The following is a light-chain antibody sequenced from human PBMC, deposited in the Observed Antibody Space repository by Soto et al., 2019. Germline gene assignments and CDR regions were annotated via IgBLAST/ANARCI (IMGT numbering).Light chain of an antibody. CDR3: QQRSHWPRT. CDR1: QSVSSY. CDR2: DAS. J-gene: IGKJ1*01. Sequence: EIVLTQSPATLSLSPGERATLSYRASQSVSSYLAWYQQKPGQAPRLLIYDASNRATGIPARFSGSGSGTDFTLTISSLEPEDFALYYCQQRSHWPRTFGQGTKVEIK. V-gene: IGKV3-11*01.